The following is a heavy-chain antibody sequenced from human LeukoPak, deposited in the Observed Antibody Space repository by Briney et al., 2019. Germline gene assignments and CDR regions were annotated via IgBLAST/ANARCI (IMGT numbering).Heavy chain of an antibody. D-gene: IGHD6-19*01. CDR2: IRYDGSNK. V-gene: IGHV3-30*02. CDR3: AKTHSSGWYGFFDY. CDR1: GFTFSSYG. Sequence: PGRSLRLSCSASGFTFSSYGMHWVRQAPGKGLEWVAFIRYDGSNKYYADSVKGRFTISRDNSKNTLYLQMNSLRAEDTAVYYCAKTHSSGWYGFFDYWGQGTLVTVSS. J-gene: IGHJ4*02.